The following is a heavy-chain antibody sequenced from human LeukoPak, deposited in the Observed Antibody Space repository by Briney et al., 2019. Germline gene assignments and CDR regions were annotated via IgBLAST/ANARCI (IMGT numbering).Heavy chain of an antibody. CDR3: ARGTSSWRNGMDV. Sequence: GGSLRLSCAASGFTFNNYWMHWVRQAPGKGLVWVSGINSDGSSATYADSVKGRFTISRDNAKNTLYLQMNSLRAEDTAVYYCARGTSSWRNGMDVWGQGTTVTVSS. V-gene: IGHV3-74*01. CDR2: INSDGSSA. CDR1: GFTFNNYW. D-gene: IGHD6-13*01. J-gene: IGHJ6*02.